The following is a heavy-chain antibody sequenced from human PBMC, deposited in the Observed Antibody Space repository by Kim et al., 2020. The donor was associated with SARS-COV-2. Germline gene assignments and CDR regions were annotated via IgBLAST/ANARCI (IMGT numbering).Heavy chain of an antibody. J-gene: IGHJ3*02. CDR3: ARHLLPYSRIWRNAFDI. CDR1: GYTFNLYA. V-gene: IGHV1-3*04. D-gene: IGHD6-13*01. CDR2: MHTGNGDT. Sequence: ASVKVSCKASGYTFNLYAIHWVRQAPGQRLEWMGWMHTGNGDTKYSQEFQGRVSFTRDTSANTVYMDLSNLVSEDAAIYYCARHLLPYSRIWRNAFDIWGHGTLVTVSS.